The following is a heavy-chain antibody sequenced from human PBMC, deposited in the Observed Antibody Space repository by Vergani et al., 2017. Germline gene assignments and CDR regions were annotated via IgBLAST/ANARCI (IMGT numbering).Heavy chain of an antibody. V-gene: IGHV3-48*01. CDR3: ARSLVAGKGGY. CDR2: ISTTSDTI. J-gene: IGHJ4*02. CDR1: GFSFTTYW. Sequence: EVQLVESGGGLVQPGGSLRLSCAASGFSFTTYWMHWVRQAPGKGLEWISYISTTSDTIYYADSVRGRFTISRDNAKNSLYLEMNSLRVEDTAVYFCARSLVAGKGGYWGQGTRVAVSS. D-gene: IGHD6-19*01.